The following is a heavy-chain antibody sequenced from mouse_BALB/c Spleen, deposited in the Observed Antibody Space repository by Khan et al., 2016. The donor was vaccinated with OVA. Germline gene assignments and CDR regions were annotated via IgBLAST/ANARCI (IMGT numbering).Heavy chain of an antibody. D-gene: IGHD2-14*01. CDR3: AKNYRYDVYFDY. J-gene: IGHJ2*01. CDR1: GYTFTSYV. CDR2: IYPFNDDT. V-gene: IGHV1S136*01. Sequence: VRLQQSGPELVKPGASVKMSCEASGYTFTSYVIHWVKQKPGQGLEWIGYIYPFNDDTKYNETFKGKATLTSDTSSSTAYMELRSLTSEDAAVYYCAKNYRYDVYFDYWGQGTTLTVSS.